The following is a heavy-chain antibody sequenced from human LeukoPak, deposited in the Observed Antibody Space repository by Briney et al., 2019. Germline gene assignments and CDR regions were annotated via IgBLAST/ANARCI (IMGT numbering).Heavy chain of an antibody. CDR2: IYYSGST. CDR3: ARDFHRSSSWSLDAFDI. CDR1: GGSISSYY. D-gene: IGHD6-13*01. Sequence: SETLSLTCTVSGGSISSYYWSWIRQPPGKGLEWIGYIYYSGSTNYNPSLKSRVTISVDTSKNQFSLKLSSVTAADTAVYYCARDFHRSSSWSLDAFDIWGQGTMVTVSS. J-gene: IGHJ3*02. V-gene: IGHV4-59*01.